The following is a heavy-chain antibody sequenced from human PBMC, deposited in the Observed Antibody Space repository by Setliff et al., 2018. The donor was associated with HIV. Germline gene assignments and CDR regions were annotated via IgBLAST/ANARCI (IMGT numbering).Heavy chain of an antibody. CDR2: MNTDGSST. CDR3: VRGIVGASVFNY. Sequence: PGGSLRLSCAASGFTFSSYWMHWVRQAPGMGLVWVFGMNTDGSSTRYADSVKGRFTISRDNAKNTLYLQMNGLRAEDTAVYYCVRGIVGASVFNYWGQGTQVTVSS. J-gene: IGHJ4*02. D-gene: IGHD1-26*01. CDR1: GFTFSSYW. V-gene: IGHV3-74*01.